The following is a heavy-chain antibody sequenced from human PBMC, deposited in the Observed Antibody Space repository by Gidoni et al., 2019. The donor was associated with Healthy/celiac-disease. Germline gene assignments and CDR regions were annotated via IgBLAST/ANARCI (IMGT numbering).Heavy chain of an antibody. CDR3: ARHDYGDYLGAFDI. CDR1: GFTFSSYS. Sequence: EVQLVESGGGLVQPGGSLRLSCAASGFTFSSYSMNWVRQAPGKGLEWVSYISSSSSTIYYADSVKGRFTISRDNAKNSLYLQMNSLRAEDTAVYYCARHDYGDYLGAFDIWGQGTMVTVSS. CDR2: ISSSSSTI. J-gene: IGHJ3*02. D-gene: IGHD4-17*01. V-gene: IGHV3-48*01.